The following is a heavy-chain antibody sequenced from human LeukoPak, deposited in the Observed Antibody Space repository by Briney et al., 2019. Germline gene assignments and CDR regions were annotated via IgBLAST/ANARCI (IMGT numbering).Heavy chain of an antibody. V-gene: IGHV3-23*01. CDR1: GFTSSNYA. CDR2: ISGSGGST. CDR3: AKDRATMTVVEGYFDY. Sequence: PGGSLRLSCAASGFTSSNYAMSWVRQAPGKGLEWVSTISGSGGSTYYADSVKGRFTISRDNSKNTLYLQMNSLRAEDTAVYYCAKDRATMTVVEGYFDYWGQGTLVTVSS. D-gene: IGHD3-22*01. J-gene: IGHJ4*02.